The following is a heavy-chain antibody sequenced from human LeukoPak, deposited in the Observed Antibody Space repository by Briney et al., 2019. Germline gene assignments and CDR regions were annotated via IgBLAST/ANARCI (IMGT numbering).Heavy chain of an antibody. CDR2: IGDSGVST. J-gene: IGHJ3*02. CDR1: GFTFSTYA. V-gene: IGHV3-23*01. D-gene: IGHD6-19*01. Sequence: PGGSLRLSCAVSGFTFSTYAINWVRQAPGKGPEWVSGIGDSGVSTFYADSVKGRFPISRDNSKNTLYLRMNSLRVEDTAVYYCAKDVQWLANAFDIWGPGTMVTVSS. CDR3: AKDVQWLANAFDI.